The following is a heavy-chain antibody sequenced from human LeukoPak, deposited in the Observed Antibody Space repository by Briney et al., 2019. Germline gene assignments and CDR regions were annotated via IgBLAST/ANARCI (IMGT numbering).Heavy chain of an antibody. V-gene: IGHV3-21*01. CDR3: AKTGFQWGYYFYYMDV. D-gene: IGHD1-14*01. CDR1: GFTFSSYA. J-gene: IGHJ6*03. CDR2: ISSSSSYI. Sequence: PGGSLRLSCAASGFTFSSYAMSWVRQAPGKGLEWVSSISSSSSYIYYADSVKGRFTISRDNSKNTLYLQMNSLIVEDTAVYYCAKTGFQWGYYFYYMDVWGKGTTVTVSS.